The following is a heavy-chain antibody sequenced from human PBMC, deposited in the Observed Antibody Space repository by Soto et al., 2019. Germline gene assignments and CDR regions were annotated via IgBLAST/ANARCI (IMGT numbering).Heavy chain of an antibody. D-gene: IGHD2-2*02. V-gene: IGHV1-69*05. J-gene: IGHJ6*02. CDR1: GGTFSSYA. Sequence: SVKVSCKASGGTFSSYAISWVRQAPGQGLEWMGGIIPIFGTANYAQKFQVRVTITRDMSTSTAYMELSSLRSEDTAVYYCAADTFSGCSTSCYSFGMDVWGQGTTVTVSS. CDR3: AADTFSGCSTSCYSFGMDV. CDR2: IIPIFGTA.